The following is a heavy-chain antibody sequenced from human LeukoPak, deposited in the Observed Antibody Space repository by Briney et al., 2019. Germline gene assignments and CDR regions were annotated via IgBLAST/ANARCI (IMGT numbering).Heavy chain of an antibody. CDR2: LNPSGGST. D-gene: IGHD2-2*01. CDR1: GYTFTSHY. CDR3: AREPVVVPVAFKVDGMDV. Sequence: ASVKVSCKATGYTFTSHYMHWVRQAPGQGLEWMGILNPSGGSTSYAQKFQGRVTMTRDTSTSTVYMELSSLRSEDTAVYYCAREPVVVPVAFKVDGMDVWGQGTTVTVSS. V-gene: IGHV1-46*01. J-gene: IGHJ6*02.